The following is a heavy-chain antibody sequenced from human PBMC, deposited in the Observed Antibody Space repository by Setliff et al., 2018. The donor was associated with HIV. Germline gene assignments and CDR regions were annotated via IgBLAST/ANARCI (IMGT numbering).Heavy chain of an antibody. Sequence: GESLKISCGAPAFTFSDYWMTWVRQAPGRGLEWVANIKDDGSEKNYLDSVKGRFTIFRDNARNSLYLQMTSLRAEDTGVYYCARSPQVTIFGIKIKPPGGPDLWGQGTTVTVSS. J-gene: IGHJ6*02. CDR2: IKDDGSEK. CDR1: AFTFSDYW. V-gene: IGHV3-7*01. D-gene: IGHD3-3*01. CDR3: ARSPQVTIFGIKIKPPGGPDL.